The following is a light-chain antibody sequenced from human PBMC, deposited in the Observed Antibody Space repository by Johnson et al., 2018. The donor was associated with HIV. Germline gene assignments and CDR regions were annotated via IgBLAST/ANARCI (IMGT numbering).Light chain of an antibody. CDR2: DHN. J-gene: IGLJ1*01. CDR1: SSNIGNNY. Sequence: QSVLTQPPSVSAAPGQKVTISCSGSSSNIGNNYVSWYQQLPGAAPKLLIYDHNKRPSGIPDRFSGSKSGSSATLAITGLQTGDQGDYYCGSWDTSLSASLFGTGTKGSVL. CDR3: GSWDTSLSASL. V-gene: IGLV1-51*01.